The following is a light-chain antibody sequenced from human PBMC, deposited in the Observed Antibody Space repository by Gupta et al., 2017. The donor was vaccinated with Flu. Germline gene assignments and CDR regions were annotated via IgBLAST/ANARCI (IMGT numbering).Light chain of an antibody. CDR3: SSYTSSSSLHWV. V-gene: IGLV2-14*04. CDR2: DVT. J-gene: IGLJ3*02. CDR1: SSDVGDYNY. Sequence: TISCTGTSSDVGDYNYVSCYQQHPGKAPNLMIYDVTNRPSGVSNRFSGSKSGNTASLTISGLQAEDEADYYCSSYTSSSSLHWVFGGGTKLTVL.